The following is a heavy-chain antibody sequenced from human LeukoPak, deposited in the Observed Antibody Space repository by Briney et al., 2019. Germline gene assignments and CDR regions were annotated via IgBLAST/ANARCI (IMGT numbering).Heavy chain of an antibody. Sequence: GGSLRLSCATSGFTFTSYWMSWVRQAPGKGQEWVANIKPDGSEKYYVDSVKGRFTVSRDNTKNSLSLQMNSLRAEDTAVYYCAKLVGSKGNSYDDWGQGTLVTVSS. CDR2: IKPDGSEK. J-gene: IGHJ4*02. V-gene: IGHV3-7*01. CDR3: AKLVGSKGNSYDD. CDR1: GFTFTSYW. D-gene: IGHD5-18*01.